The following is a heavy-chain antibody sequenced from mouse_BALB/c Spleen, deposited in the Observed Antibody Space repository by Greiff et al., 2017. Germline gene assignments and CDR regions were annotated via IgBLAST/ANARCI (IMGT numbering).Heavy chain of an antibody. CDR1: GFTFSSYA. CDR2: ISSGGST. J-gene: IGHJ3*01. V-gene: IGHV5-6-5*01. D-gene: IGHD2-14*01. CDR3: ARDRYDWFAY. Sequence: DVQLVESGGGLVKPGGSLKLSCAASGFTFSSYAMSWVRQTPEKRLEWVASISSGGSTYYPDSVKGRFTISRDNARNILYLQMSSLRSEDTAMYYCARDRYDWFAYWGQGTLVTVSA.